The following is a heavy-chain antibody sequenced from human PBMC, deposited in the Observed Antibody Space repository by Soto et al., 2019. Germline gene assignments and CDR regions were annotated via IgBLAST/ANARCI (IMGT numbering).Heavy chain of an antibody. CDR2: VYNSGST. J-gene: IGHJ4*02. V-gene: IGHV4-59*01. CDR1: GGSISSNY. D-gene: IGHD6-13*01. Sequence: SETLSLTCTVSGGSISSNYWTWIRQPPGKGLEWIGYVYNSGSTNYNPSLKSRVTISEYTSKSQFSLKVNSITAADTAVYYCARYRREAVAGYTLDNWGQGILVTVSS. CDR3: ARYRREAVAGYTLDN.